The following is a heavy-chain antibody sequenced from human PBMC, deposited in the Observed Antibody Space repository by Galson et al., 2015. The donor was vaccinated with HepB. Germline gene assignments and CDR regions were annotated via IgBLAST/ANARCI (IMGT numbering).Heavy chain of an antibody. Sequence: SVKVSCKASGYTFTNYGISWVRQAPGQGLQWMGWISAYNGNTHYAQKLQGRVTMTTGTSTSTAYMELRSLRSDDTAVYYCARGDWGWGGFDDWGQGTLVTVSS. V-gene: IGHV1-18*01. D-gene: IGHD7-27*01. CDR3: ARGDWGWGGFDD. CDR2: ISAYNGNT. CDR1: GYTFTNYG. J-gene: IGHJ4*02.